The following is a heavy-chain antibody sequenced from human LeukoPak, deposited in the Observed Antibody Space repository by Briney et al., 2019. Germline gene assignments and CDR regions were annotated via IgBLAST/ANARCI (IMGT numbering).Heavy chain of an antibody. D-gene: IGHD3-22*01. V-gene: IGHV4-61*02. CDR2: IYTSGST. Sequence: SETLSLTCTVSGGSISSGSYYWSWIRQPAGKGLEWIGRIYTSGSTSYNPSLKSRVTISVDTSKNQFSLKLSSVTAADTAVYYCARDNYYDSSGPWGQGTLVTVSS. J-gene: IGHJ5*02. CDR3: ARDNYYDSSGP. CDR1: GGSISSGSYY.